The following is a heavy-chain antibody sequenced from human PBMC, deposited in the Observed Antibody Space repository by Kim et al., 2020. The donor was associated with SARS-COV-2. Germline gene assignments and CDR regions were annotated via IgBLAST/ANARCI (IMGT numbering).Heavy chain of an antibody. Sequence: YSPSFQGHVTISADKSISTAYLQWSSLKASDTAMYYCARHPDGSGSYFLYWGQGTLVTVSS. J-gene: IGHJ4*02. CDR3: ARHPDGSGSYFLY. V-gene: IGHV5-10-1*01. D-gene: IGHD3-10*01.